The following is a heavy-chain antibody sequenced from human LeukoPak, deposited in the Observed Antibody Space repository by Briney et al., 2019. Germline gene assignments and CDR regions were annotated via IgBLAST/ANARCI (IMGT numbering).Heavy chain of an antibody. CDR3: AGGYCSSTSCYAFSNWFDP. CDR1: GYTFTSYA. D-gene: IGHD2-2*01. CDR2: INAGNGNT. J-gene: IGHJ5*02. Sequence: ASVKVSCKASGYTFTSYAMHWVRQAPGQRLEWMGWINAGNGNTKYSQKFQGRVTITRDTSASTAYMELGSLRSEDTAVYYCAGGYCSSTSCYAFSNWFDPWGQGTLVTVSS. V-gene: IGHV1-3*01.